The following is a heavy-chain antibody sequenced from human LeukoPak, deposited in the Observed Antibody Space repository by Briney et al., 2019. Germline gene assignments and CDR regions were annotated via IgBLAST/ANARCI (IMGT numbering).Heavy chain of an antibody. J-gene: IGHJ4*02. V-gene: IGHV1-69*06. Sequence: ASVKVSCKASGGTFSSYAISWVRQAPGQGLEWMGGIIPIFGTANYAQKFQGRVTITADKSTSTAYMELSSLRSEDTAVYYCARVTGRHFDWLPYFDYWGQGTLATVSS. CDR1: GGTFSSYA. CDR2: IIPIFGTA. CDR3: ARVTGRHFDWLPYFDY. D-gene: IGHD3-9*01.